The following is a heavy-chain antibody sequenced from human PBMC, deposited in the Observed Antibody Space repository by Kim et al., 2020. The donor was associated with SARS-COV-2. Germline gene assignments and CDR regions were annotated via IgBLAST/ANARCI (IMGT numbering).Heavy chain of an antibody. J-gene: IGHJ4*02. D-gene: IGHD6-19*01. V-gene: IGHV3-49*02. CDR3: TSSSGWYETFDY. Sequence: EYAASVKGRFTISRDDSKSIAYLQMNSLKTEDTAVYYGTSSSGWYETFDYWDQGTLVTVSS.